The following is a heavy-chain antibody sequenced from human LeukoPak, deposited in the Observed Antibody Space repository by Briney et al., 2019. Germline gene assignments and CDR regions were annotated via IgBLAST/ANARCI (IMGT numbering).Heavy chain of an antibody. CDR3: AREYNSGPKQTDAFDI. J-gene: IGHJ3*02. V-gene: IGHV3-30*03. Sequence: GGSLRLSCAASGFTFSSYGMHWVRQAPGKGLEWVAVISYDGSNKYYADSVKGRFVISRDNAKDTLYLQMNSLRTEDTAVYYCAREYNSGPKQTDAFDIWGQGTMVTVSS. CDR1: GFTFSSYG. D-gene: IGHD3-22*01. CDR2: ISYDGSNK.